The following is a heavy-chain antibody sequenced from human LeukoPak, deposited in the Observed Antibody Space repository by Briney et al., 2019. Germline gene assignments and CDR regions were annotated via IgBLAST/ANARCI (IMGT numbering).Heavy chain of an antibody. D-gene: IGHD3-22*01. CDR3: ARRAYYDSSGYHPTSGYFDL. V-gene: IGHV4-4*08. J-gene: IGHJ2*01. Sequence: PSETLSLTCSVSGGSMFSYYWNWIRQPPGKGLEWIGYIYSNGITKYSPSPRSRGTISFATSRNQFSLRLTSVTAADTAIYYCARRAYYDSSGYHPTSGYFDLWGRGTLVTVSS. CDR2: IYSNGIT. CDR1: GGSMFSYY.